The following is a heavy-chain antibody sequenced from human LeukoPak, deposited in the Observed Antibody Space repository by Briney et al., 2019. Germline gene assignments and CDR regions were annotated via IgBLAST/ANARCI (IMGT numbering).Heavy chain of an antibody. D-gene: IGHD2-2*01. V-gene: IGHV1-8*03. J-gene: IGHJ5*02. CDR3: AREFCSSTSCYYHWFDP. Sequence: ASVKVSCKASGYTLTSYDINWVRQATGQGLEWMGWMNPNSGNTGYAQKFQGRVTITRNTSISTAYMELSSLRSEDTAVYYCAREFCSSTSCYYHWFDPWGQGTLVTVSS. CDR1: GYTLTSYD. CDR2: MNPNSGNT.